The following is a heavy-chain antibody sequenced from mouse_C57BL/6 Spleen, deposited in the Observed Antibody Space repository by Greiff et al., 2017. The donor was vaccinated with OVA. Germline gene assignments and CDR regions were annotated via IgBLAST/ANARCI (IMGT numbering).Heavy chain of an antibody. J-gene: IGHJ4*01. CDR3: ARVTIYDGYYNAMDY. D-gene: IGHD2-3*01. V-gene: IGHV1-7*01. Sequence: QVHVKQSGAELAKPGASVKLSCKASGYTFTSYWMHWVKQRPGQGLEWIGYINPSSGYTKYNQKFKDKATLTADKSSSTAYMQLSSLTHEDSAVYYCARVTIYDGYYNAMDYWGQGTSVTVAS. CDR2: INPSSGYT. CDR1: GYTFTSYW.